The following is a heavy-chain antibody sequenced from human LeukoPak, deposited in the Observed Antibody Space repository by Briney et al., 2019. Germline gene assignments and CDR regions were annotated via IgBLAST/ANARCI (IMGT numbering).Heavy chain of an antibody. CDR3: ARFYYYGSRSYGGSFDP. D-gene: IGHD3-10*01. CDR1: GGSISSYY. J-gene: IGHJ5*02. Sequence: SETLSLTCTVSGGSISSYYWSWIRQPPGKGLEWIGYIYYSGSTNYNPSLKSRVTISVDTSKNQFSLKLSSVTAADTAVYYCARFYYYGSRSYGGSFDPWGQGTLVTVSS. V-gene: IGHV4-59*01. CDR2: IYYSGST.